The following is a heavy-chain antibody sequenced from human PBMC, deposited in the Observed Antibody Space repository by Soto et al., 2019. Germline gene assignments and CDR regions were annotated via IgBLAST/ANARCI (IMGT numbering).Heavy chain of an antibody. Sequence: SETLSLTCTVSGGSISSGDYYWSWIRQPPGKGLEWIGYIYYSGSTYYNPSLKSRVTISVDTSKNQFSLKLSSVTAADTAVYYCARIKSHRFSPYYSYGMDVWGQGTTVTVSS. J-gene: IGHJ6*02. CDR3: ARIKSHRFSPYYSYGMDV. CDR2: IYYSGST. V-gene: IGHV4-30-4*01. CDR1: GGSISSGDYY.